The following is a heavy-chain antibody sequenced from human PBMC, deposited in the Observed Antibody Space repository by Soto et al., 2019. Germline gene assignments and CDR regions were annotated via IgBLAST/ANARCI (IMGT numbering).Heavy chain of an antibody. Sequence: QVQLVQSGAEVKKPGSSVKVSCKASGGTFSSYAISWVRQAPGQGLEWMGGILTIFGTANYAQKFQGRGTITAEESKRAAYMELSSLRAEDTAVYYCARVLAAAAGTGVFWFDRWGQGTLVTVSS. CDR2: ILTIFGTA. V-gene: IGHV1-69*01. J-gene: IGHJ5*02. D-gene: IGHD6-13*01. CDR1: GGTFSSYA. CDR3: ARVLAAAAGTGVFWFDR.